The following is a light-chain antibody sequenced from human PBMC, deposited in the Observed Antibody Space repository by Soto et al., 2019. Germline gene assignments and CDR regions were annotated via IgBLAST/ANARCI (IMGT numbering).Light chain of an antibody. J-gene: IGKJ1*01. CDR1: QSISSW. CDR2: KAS. Sequence: DIQMTQSPSTLSASVGDRVTITCRASQSISSWLAWHQQKPGKAPRLMIYKASNLESGVPSRFSGSGSGTEFTLTITSLQPDDSATYYCQQYNDNWTFGQGTKVEIK. CDR3: QQYNDNWT. V-gene: IGKV1-5*03.